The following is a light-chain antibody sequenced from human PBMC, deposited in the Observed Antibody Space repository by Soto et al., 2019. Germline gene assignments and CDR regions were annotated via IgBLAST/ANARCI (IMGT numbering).Light chain of an antibody. CDR3: QQRHAWPIT. CDR1: QSVSVNS. V-gene: IGKV3-11*01. J-gene: IGKJ5*01. CDR2: DAY. Sequence: EIVLTQSPGTLSLSPGERATLSCRASQSVSVNSLAWYQQKGGQAPRLLIYDAYNRPTGIPPRFSGSGSGTDFTLTISSLEPEDSAVYYCQQRHAWPITFGQGTRLEIK.